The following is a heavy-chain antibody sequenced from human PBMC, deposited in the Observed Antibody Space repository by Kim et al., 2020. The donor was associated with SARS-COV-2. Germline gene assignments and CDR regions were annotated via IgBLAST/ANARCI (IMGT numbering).Heavy chain of an antibody. J-gene: IGHJ4*02. V-gene: IGHV3-30*04. CDR3: ARDRGGHTYYYDSSGYQTISYFDY. CDR1: GFTFSSYA. D-gene: IGHD3-22*01. CDR2: ISYDGSNK. Sequence: GESLRLSCAASGFTFSSYAMHWVRQAPGKGLEWVAVISYDGSNKYYVDSVKGRFTISRDNSKNTLYLQMNSLRAEDTAVYYCARDRGGHTYYYDSSGYQTISYFDYWGQGTLVTVSS.